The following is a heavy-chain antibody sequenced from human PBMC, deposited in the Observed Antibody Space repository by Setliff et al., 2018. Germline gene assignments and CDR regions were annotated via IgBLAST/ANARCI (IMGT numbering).Heavy chain of an antibody. CDR2: IYIGGSA. V-gene: IGHV4-4*07. Sequence: PSETLSLTCTVSGGSISSYYWSWIRQPAGKGLEWIGHIYIGGSANYNPSLKSRVTISVDTSKNQFSLKLSSVTAADTAVYYCARGGGGLLWFGELSRYYFDYWGQGTLVTVSS. CDR3: ARGGGGLLWFGELSRYYFDY. J-gene: IGHJ4*02. D-gene: IGHD3-10*01. CDR1: GGSISSYY.